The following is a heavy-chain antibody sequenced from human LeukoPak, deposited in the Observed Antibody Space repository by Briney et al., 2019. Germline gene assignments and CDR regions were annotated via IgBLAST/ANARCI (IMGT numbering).Heavy chain of an antibody. Sequence: SETLSLTCTVSGGSISSSSYYWGWIRQPPGKGLEWIGSIYYSGSTYYNPSLKSRVTISVDTSKNQFSLKLSSVTAADTAVYYCARGVWNDLDAFDIWGQGTMVTVSS. CDR1: GGSISSSSYY. CDR3: ARGVWNDLDAFDI. D-gene: IGHD1-1*01. V-gene: IGHV4-39*07. J-gene: IGHJ3*02. CDR2: IYYSGST.